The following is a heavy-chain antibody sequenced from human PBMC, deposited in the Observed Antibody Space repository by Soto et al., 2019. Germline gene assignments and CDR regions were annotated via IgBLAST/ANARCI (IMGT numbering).Heavy chain of an antibody. D-gene: IGHD3-9*01. CDR3: ARRRYDIPGPCYYYCGMGG. CDR2: IDPSDSYT. CDR1: GYSFTSYW. Sequence: GESLKISCKGSGYSFTSYWISWVRQMPGKGLEWMGRIDPSDSYTNYSPSFQGHVTISADKSISTAYLQWSGLNASDTALYYCARRRYDIPGPCYYYCGMGGWGQVTTITVPS. J-gene: IGHJ6*02. V-gene: IGHV5-10-1*01.